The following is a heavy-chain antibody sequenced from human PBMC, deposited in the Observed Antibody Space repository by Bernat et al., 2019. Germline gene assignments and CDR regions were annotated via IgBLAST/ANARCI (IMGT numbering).Heavy chain of an antibody. V-gene: IGHV1-46*01. CDR1: GYTFTSYY. CDR3: ARSPRGEYGMDV. Sequence: QVQLVQSGAEVKKPGASVKVSCKASGYTFTSYYMHWVRQAPGQGLEWMGIINPSGGSTSYAQKFHGRVTMTRDTSTSTVYMELSSLRSEDTAVYYCARSPRGEYGMDVWGQGTTVTVSS. J-gene: IGHJ6*02. D-gene: IGHD3-10*01. CDR2: INPSGGST.